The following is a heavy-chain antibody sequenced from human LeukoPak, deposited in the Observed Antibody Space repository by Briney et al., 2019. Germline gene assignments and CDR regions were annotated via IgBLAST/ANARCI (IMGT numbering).Heavy chain of an antibody. D-gene: IGHD6-6*01. CDR3: AREAAPHSSLRNWFDP. Sequence: SVKVSCKASGGTFSSYAISWVRQAPGQGLEWMGGIIPIFGTANYAQKFQGRVTITTDESTSTAYMELSSLRSEDTAVYYCAREAAPHSSLRNWFDPWGQGTLVTVSS. J-gene: IGHJ5*02. V-gene: IGHV1-69*05. CDR1: GGTFSSYA. CDR2: IIPIFGTA.